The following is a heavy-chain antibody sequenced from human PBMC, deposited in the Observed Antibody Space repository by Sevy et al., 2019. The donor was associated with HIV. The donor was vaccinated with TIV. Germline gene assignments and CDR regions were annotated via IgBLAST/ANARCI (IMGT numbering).Heavy chain of an antibody. J-gene: IGHJ6*02. D-gene: IGHD6-6*01. CDR1: GFTFSSYA. Sequence: GGSLRLSCAASGFTFSSYAMSWVRQAPGKGLEWVSAISGSGGSTYYADSVKGRFTISRDESKNTLYLQMNSLRAEDTAVYYCAKGQYSSSYYYYGMDVWGQGTTVTVSS. CDR3: AKGQYSSSYYYYGMDV. V-gene: IGHV3-23*01. CDR2: ISGSGGST.